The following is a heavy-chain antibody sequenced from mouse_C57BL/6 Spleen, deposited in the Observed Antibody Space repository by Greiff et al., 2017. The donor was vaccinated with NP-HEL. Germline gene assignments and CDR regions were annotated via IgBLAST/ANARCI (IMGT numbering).Heavy chain of an antibody. D-gene: IGHD2-3*01. V-gene: IGHV1-76*01. CDR3: ARDDGYPYYFDY. CDR1: GYTFTDYY. Sequence: VKLMESGAELVRPGASVKLSCKASGYTFTDYYINWVKQRPGQGLEWIARIYPGSGNTYYNEKFKGKATLTAEKSSSTAYMQLSSLTSEDSAVYFCARDDGYPYYFDYWGQGTTLTVSS. J-gene: IGHJ2*01. CDR2: IYPGSGNT.